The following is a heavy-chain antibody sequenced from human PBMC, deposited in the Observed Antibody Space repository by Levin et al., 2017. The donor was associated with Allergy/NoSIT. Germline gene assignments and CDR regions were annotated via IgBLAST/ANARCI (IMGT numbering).Heavy chain of an antibody. J-gene: IGHJ4*02. V-gene: IGHV3-23*01. D-gene: IGHD2-8*01. Sequence: GESMKISCSASGFIFTAYAMSWVRQAPGKGLEWVSTISASAGNTYYADSVKGRFTISRDNFNNMLYLQMEGLRVEDTAVYFCAKAPGYASSWVDSWGPGTQVSVSS. CDR1: GFIFTAYA. CDR3: AKAPGYASSWVDS. CDR2: ISASAGNT.